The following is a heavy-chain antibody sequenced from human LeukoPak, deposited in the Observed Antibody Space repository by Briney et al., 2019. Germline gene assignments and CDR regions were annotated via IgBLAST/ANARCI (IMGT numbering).Heavy chain of an antibody. CDR1: GGSISSYY. CDR2: IYYSGST. J-gene: IGHJ4*02. Sequence: SETLSLTCTVSGGSISSYYWSWIRQPPGKGLEWIGYIYYSGSTNYNPSLKSRVTISVDTSKNQFSLKLSSVTAADTAVYYCAISFMITFGGVIGDVDYWGQGTLVTVSS. D-gene: IGHD3-16*02. V-gene: IGHV4-59*01. CDR3: AISFMITFGGVIGDVDY.